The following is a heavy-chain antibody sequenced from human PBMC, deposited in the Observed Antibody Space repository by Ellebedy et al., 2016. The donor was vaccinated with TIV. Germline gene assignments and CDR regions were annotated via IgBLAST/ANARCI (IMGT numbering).Heavy chain of an antibody. CDR2: IYYSGST. Sequence: MPSETLSLTCTVSGASVSTYYWYWIRQPPGKGLESIGYIYYSGSTDYNPSLRSRVTMSIEPSKNQFSLKLTSVTAADTALYYCARWYYDDSGYRFDYWGQGTLIAVSS. V-gene: IGHV4-59*02. J-gene: IGHJ4*02. D-gene: IGHD3-22*01. CDR1: GASVSTYY. CDR3: ARWYYDDSGYRFDY.